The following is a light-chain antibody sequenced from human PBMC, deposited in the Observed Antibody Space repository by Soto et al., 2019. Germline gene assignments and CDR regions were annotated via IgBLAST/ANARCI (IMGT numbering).Light chain of an antibody. CDR2: FND. Sequence: QSVLTQPPSASGTPGQRVSISCSGGRSNIGSNLVSWYQQLPGTAPKLLLYFNDQRPSGVPDRFSGSKSGTSASLAVSELQSEDEADYFCASWDDNLKGVLFGGGTKLTVL. CDR3: ASWDDNLKGVL. J-gene: IGLJ3*02. CDR1: RSNIGSNL. V-gene: IGLV1-44*01.